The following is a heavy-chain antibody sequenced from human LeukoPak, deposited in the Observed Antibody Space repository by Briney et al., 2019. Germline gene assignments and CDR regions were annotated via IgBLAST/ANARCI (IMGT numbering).Heavy chain of an antibody. CDR2: IYTSGST. D-gene: IGHD3-22*01. J-gene: IGHJ4*02. CDR3: ARVGQWLLLDY. Sequence: SETLSLTCTVSGGSISSGSYYWSWIWQPAGKGLEWIGRIYTSGSTNYNPSLKSRVTISVDTSKNQFSLKLSSVTAADTAVYYCARVGQWLLLDYWGQGTLVTVSS. V-gene: IGHV4-61*02. CDR1: GGSISSGSYY.